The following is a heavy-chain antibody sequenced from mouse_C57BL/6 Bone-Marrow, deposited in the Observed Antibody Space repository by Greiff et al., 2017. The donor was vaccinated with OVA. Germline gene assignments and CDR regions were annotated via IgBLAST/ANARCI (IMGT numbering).Heavy chain of an antibody. CDR2: INPYNGGT. J-gene: IGHJ2*01. V-gene: IGHV1-19*01. CDR1: GYTFTDYY. CDR3: ARYVYYFDY. Sequence: VEPGASVTMSCKASGYTFTDYYMNWVKQSHGKSLEWIGVINPYNGGTSYNQKFKGKATLTVDKSSSTAYMELNSLTSEDSAVYYSARYVYYFDYWGQGTTLTVSS.